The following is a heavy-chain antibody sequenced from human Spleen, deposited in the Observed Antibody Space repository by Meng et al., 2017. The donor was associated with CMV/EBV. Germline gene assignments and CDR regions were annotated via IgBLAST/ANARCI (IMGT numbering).Heavy chain of an antibody. V-gene: IGHV1-2*02. D-gene: IGHD3-22*01. CDR3: ARDESEYDSSGYYFDAFDI. CDR2: INPNSGGT. CDR1: GYTFTGYY. J-gene: IGHJ3*02. Sequence: ASVKVSCKASGYTFTGYYMHWVRQAPGQGLEWMGWINPNSGGTNYAQKFQGRVTMTRDTSISPAYMELSRLRSDDTAVYYCARDESEYDSSGYYFDAFDIWGQGTMVTVSS.